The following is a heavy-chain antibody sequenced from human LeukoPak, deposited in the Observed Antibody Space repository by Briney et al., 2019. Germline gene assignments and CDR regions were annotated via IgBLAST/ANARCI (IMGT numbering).Heavy chain of an antibody. D-gene: IGHD5-12*01. V-gene: IGHV4-39*01. J-gene: IGHJ4*02. CDR1: GGSISSSSYY. Sequence: SETLSLTCTVSGGSISSSSYYWGWIRQPPGKGLEWIGSIYYSGSTYYNPSLKSRVTISVDTSKNQFSLKLSSVTAADTAVYYCARLVFLWGYSGYDPVYFDYWGQGTLVTVSS. CDR3: ARLVFLWGYSGYDPVYFDY. CDR2: IYYSGST.